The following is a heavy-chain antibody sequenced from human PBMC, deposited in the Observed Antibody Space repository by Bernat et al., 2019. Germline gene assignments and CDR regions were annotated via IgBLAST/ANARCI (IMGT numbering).Heavy chain of an antibody. V-gene: IGHV4-59*01. CDR1: GGSISSYY. D-gene: IGHD6-13*01. J-gene: IGHJ4*02. Sequence: QVQLQESGPGLVKPSETLSLTCTVSGGSISSYYWSWIRQPPGKGLEWIGNIYYRGTTNYNPSLKRRVTISVDTSKNQFSLKLTSVTAADTAVYFCARAPSGSWRSGFDYWGQGTLVTVSS. CDR2: IYYRGTT. CDR3: ARAPSGSWRSGFDY.